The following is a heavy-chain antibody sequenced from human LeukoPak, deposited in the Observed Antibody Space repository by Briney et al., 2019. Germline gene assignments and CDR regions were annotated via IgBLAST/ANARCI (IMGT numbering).Heavy chain of an antibody. Sequence: GASVKVSCKASGYTFTSYGISWVRQATGQGLEWMGWMNPNSGNTGYAQKFQGRVTITRNTSISTAYMELSSLRSEDTAVYYCAREGSGTDYYYYYMDVWGKGTTVTVSS. V-gene: IGHV1-8*03. CDR2: MNPNSGNT. D-gene: IGHD6-13*01. J-gene: IGHJ6*03. CDR1: GYTFTSYG. CDR3: AREGSGTDYYYYYMDV.